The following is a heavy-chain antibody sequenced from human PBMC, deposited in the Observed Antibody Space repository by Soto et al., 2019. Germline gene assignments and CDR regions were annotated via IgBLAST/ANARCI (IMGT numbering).Heavy chain of an antibody. D-gene: IGHD2-21*02. CDR3: ERKRTSVVTQAYFDS. J-gene: IGHJ4*02. CDR1: GDSINNRSYY. V-gene: IGHV4-39*01. Sequence: TSETLSLTCTVTGDSINNRSYYWGWIRQPPGKGLEWIGSIYYSGSTYNNPSLKSRVSMSVDTSKNQFSLKLRSVTAADTALYYCERKRTSVVTQAYFDSWGQGSLVTVYS. CDR2: IYYSGST.